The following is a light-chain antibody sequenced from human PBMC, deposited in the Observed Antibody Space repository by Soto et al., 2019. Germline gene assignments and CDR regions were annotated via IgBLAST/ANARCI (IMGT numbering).Light chain of an antibody. CDR3: QQYNNWPRT. CDR2: GAS. V-gene: IGKV3-15*01. Sequence: EVVVTQSPATVAVSPGERATLSCRASQSVGKNLVWYQQKRGQAPRVLIYGASTRATGIPDRFSGSGSGTEFTLTISSLQSEDFAVYFCQQYNNWPRTFGQGTKVEIK. J-gene: IGKJ1*01. CDR1: QSVGKN.